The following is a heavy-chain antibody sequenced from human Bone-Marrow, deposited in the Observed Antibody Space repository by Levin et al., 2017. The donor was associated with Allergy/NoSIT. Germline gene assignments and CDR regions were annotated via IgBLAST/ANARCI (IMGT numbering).Heavy chain of an antibody. D-gene: IGHD6-6*01. V-gene: IGHV3-33*01. CDR1: GFTFSSYG. CDR2: IWYDGSNK. CDR3: ARDQRPFLIGSSALIIYGMDV. Sequence: GGSLRLSCAASGFTFSSYGMHWVRQAPGKGLEWVAVIWYDGSNKYYADSVKGRFTISRDNSKNTLYLQMNSLRAEDTAVYYCARDQRPFLIGSSALIIYGMDVWGQGTTVTVSS. J-gene: IGHJ6*02.